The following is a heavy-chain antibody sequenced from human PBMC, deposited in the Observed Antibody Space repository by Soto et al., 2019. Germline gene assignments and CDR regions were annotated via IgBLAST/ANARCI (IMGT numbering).Heavy chain of an antibody. CDR1: GLTFSSYA. D-gene: IGHD3-16*01. J-gene: IGHJ4*02. CDR2: ISGNGVST. V-gene: IGHV3-23*01. CDR3: AKAWDWGHGHFDY. Sequence: QRLSCAASGLTFSSYAMNWVRQAPGKGLEWVSGISGNGVSTYYADSVKGRFTISRDNSKNTLYLQMNSLRAEDTAVYYCAKAWDWGHGHFDYWGQGTLVTVSS.